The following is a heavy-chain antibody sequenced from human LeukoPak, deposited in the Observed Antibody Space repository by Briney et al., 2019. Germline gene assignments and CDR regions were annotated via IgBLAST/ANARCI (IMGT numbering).Heavy chain of an antibody. D-gene: IGHD1-26*01. V-gene: IGHV3-30*04. CDR2: ISYDGSNK. CDR3: ASHRNSGSFSWTFDY. J-gene: IGHJ4*02. Sequence: GGSLRLSCAASGFTFSSYAMHWVRQAPGKGLEWVAVISYDGSNKYYADSVKGRFTISRDNSKNTLYLQMNSLRAEDTAVYYCASHRNSGSFSWTFDYWGQGTLVTVSS. CDR1: GFTFSSYA.